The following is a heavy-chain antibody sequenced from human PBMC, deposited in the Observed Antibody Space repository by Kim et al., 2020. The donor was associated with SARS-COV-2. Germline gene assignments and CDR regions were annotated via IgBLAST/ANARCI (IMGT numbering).Heavy chain of an antibody. V-gene: IGHV1-2*04. D-gene: IGHD5-18*01. CDR3: ARGGVWAAMDAFDI. Sequence: ASVKVSCKASGYTFTGYYMHWVRQAPGQGLEWMGWINPNSGGTNYAQKFQGWVAMTRDTSISTAYMELSRLRSDDTAVYYCARGGVWAAMDAFDIWGQGTMVTVSS. CDR2: INPNSGGT. CDR1: GYTFTGYY. J-gene: IGHJ3*02.